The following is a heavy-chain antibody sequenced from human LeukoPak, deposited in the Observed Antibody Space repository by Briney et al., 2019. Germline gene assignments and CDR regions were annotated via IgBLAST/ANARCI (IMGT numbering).Heavy chain of an antibody. D-gene: IGHD3-16*01. J-gene: IGHJ4*02. CDR3: AGGGGHVVY. V-gene: IGHV3-21*01. Sequence: GRSLRLSCAASGFTFSSYSIKWVSPPPGKWLEWVLSISSSSSYIYYADSVKGRFTISRDNAKTSLYLQMNSLGAEDTAVYYCAGGGGHVVYWGQGTLVTASS. CDR1: GFTFSSYS. CDR2: ISSSSSYI.